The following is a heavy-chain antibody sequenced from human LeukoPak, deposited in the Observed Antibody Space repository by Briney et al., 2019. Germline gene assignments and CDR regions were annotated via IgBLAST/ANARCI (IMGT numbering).Heavy chain of an antibody. CDR2: INHSGRT. D-gene: IGHD2-15*01. CDR1: GGSFSGYY. Sequence: SETLSLTCAVYGGSFSGYYWSWIRQPPGKGLEWIAEINHSGRTNYNPSLKSRVTISVDTSKNQFSLQMSSVTAADTAVYYCSRGPYCSGGNCYLGMDVWGQGTTVTVSS. CDR3: SRGPYCSGGNCYLGMDV. V-gene: IGHV4-34*01. J-gene: IGHJ6*02.